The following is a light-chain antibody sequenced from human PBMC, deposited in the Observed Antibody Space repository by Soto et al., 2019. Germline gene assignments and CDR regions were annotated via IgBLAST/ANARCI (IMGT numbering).Light chain of an antibody. CDR1: SSDVGNYNY. V-gene: IGLV2-14*01. CDR2: EVS. J-gene: IGLJ1*01. CDR3: SSYTSSSNYV. Sequence: QSVLTQPASVPGSPGQSITISCTGTSSDVGNYNYVSWYQQHPAKAPKLMIFEVSNRPSGISSRFSGSKSGNTASLTISGLQAEDEADYYCSSYTSSSNYVFGTGTKVTVL.